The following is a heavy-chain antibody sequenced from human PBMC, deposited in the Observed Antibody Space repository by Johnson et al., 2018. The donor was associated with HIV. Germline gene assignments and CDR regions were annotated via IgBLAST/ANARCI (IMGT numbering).Heavy chain of an antibody. V-gene: IGHV3-33*06. CDR3: AKEGEAFDI. CDR1: GFNFSSYW. D-gene: IGHD3-16*01. Sequence: VQLMESGGGVVRPGRSPRLSCAASGFNFSSYWMTWVRQAPGKGLEWVSVIWYDGSNKYYADSVKGRFTISRDNSKNTLYVQMNSLRAEDTAVYYCAKEGEAFDIWGQGTMVTISS. CDR2: IWYDGSNK. J-gene: IGHJ3*02.